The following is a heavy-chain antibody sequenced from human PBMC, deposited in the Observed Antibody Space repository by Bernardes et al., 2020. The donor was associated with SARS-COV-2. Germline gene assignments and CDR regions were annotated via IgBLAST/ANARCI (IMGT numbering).Heavy chain of an antibody. Sequence: VGSLRLSCAASGFTFRNFYMSWFRLAPGQGLEWVSYITSGSTNTDYADSVKGRFTISRDDAKNSLYLQMSGLRVEDTAVYYCARERGGGYFDSWGQGSLVTVSS. CDR1: GFTFRNFY. CDR3: ARERGGGYFDS. CDR2: ITSGSTNT. V-gene: IGHV3-11*05. D-gene: IGHD3-16*01. J-gene: IGHJ4*02.